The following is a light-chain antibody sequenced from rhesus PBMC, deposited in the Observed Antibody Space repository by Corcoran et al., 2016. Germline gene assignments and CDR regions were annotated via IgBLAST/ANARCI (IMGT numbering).Light chain of an antibody. Sequence: DIQMTQSPSSLSASVGDTVTITGRASQSMSSWLDWYQPKPGNAPKLLFYKAASLQSGVPSRFSGCGSGTDFTLTISSLRPEGFATYYCLQYSSSPFAFGPGTKLDIK. CDR1: QSMSSW. CDR2: KAA. V-gene: IGKV1-22*01. CDR3: LQYSSSPFA. J-gene: IGKJ3*01.